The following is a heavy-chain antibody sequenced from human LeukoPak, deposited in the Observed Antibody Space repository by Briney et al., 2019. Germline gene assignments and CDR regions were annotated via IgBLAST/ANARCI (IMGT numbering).Heavy chain of an antibody. V-gene: IGHV3-48*03. Sequence: PGGSLRLSCAASGFTYSEYELNWLRQTPGKGLEWVSYISRSGRIIYYADSVKGRFTISRDNAKNSVYLQMSSLRVEDTAVYFCARDPYNEGANIDFWSQGTLVTVSS. CDR3: ARDPYNEGANIDF. CDR1: GFTYSEYE. D-gene: IGHD1-14*01. CDR2: ISRSGRII. J-gene: IGHJ4*02.